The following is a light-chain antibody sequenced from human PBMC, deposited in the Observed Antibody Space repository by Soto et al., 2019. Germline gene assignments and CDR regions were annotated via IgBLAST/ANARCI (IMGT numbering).Light chain of an antibody. J-gene: IGLJ3*02. CDR1: SSDVGGYKY. CDR3: CSYAGSNTGV. V-gene: IGLV2-11*01. CDR2: DVS. Sequence: QSALTQPRSVSGSPGQSVTISCTGTSSDVGGYKYVSWYQQHPGKAPKLMIYDVSNWPSGVPDRFSGSKSGNTASLTISGLQAEDEADYYCCSYAGSNTGVFGGGTKVTVL.